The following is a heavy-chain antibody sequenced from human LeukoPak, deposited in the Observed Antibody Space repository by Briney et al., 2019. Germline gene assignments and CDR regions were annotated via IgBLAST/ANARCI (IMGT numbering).Heavy chain of an antibody. CDR1: GFTFSSYA. CDR3: AGGIAAAGTHFAH. V-gene: IGHV3-64*04. Sequence: GGSLRLSCSASGFTFSSYAMHWVRQAPGKGLEYVSAISSNGGSTYYADSVKGRFTISRDNSKNTVDLQMNSLRGEDTALYYCAGGIAAAGTHFAHWGQGTLVTVSS. CDR2: ISSNGGST. J-gene: IGHJ5*02. D-gene: IGHD6-13*01.